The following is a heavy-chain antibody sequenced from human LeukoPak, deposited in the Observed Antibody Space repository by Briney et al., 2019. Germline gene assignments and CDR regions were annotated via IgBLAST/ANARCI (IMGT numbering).Heavy chain of an antibody. D-gene: IGHD3-22*01. CDR1: GFTFSSYG. J-gene: IGHJ6*02. CDR2: IRYDGSNK. Sequence: HTGGSLRLSCAASGFTFSSYGMHWVRQAPGKGLEWVAFIRYDGSNKYCADSVKGRFTISRDNSKNTLYLQMNSLRAEDTAVYYCAREYYYDSSGYYIDSDYYYGMDVWGQGTTVTVSS. V-gene: IGHV3-30*02. CDR3: AREYYYDSSGYYIDSDYYYGMDV.